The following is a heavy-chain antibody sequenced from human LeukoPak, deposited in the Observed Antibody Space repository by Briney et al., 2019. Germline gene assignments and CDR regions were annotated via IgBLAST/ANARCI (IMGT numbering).Heavy chain of an antibody. CDR1: GYTLTELS. D-gene: IGHD3-22*01. J-gene: IGHJ4*02. V-gene: IGHV1-69*13. Sequence: SVKVSCKVSGYTLTELSMHWVRQAPGKGLEWMGGIIPIFGTANYAQKFQGRVTITADESTRTAYMELRTLRSEDTAIYYCARGSGETGGYYYVYWGRGTPVTVSS. CDR2: IIPIFGTA. CDR3: ARGSGETGGYYYVY.